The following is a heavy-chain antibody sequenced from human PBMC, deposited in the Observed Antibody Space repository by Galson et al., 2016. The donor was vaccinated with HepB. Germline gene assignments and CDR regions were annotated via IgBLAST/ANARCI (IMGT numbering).Heavy chain of an antibody. CDR3: AKLPRFGVDS. CDR2: ITGSGGST. CDR1: GFTFSNYA. J-gene: IGHJ4*02. D-gene: IGHD3-10*01. Sequence: SLRLSCAASGFTFSNYAVSWVRQAPGKGREWVSLITGSGGSTYYAESVKGRFTISRDNSRNTLYLQMNSLRTEDTAVYYCAKLPRFGVDSWGQGTLVTVSS. V-gene: IGHV3-23*01.